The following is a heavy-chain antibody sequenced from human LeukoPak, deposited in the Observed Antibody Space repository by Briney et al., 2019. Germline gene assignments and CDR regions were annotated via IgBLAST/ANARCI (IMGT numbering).Heavy chain of an antibody. J-gene: IGHJ4*02. CDR2: VYDSGST. V-gene: IGHV4-59*08. CDR3: ARRSALYSSGWSFIDY. CDR1: GGSISSYY. Sequence: SETLSLTCTVSGGSISSYYWSWIRQPPGKGLEWIGYVYDSGSTYYNPSLKSRVTISLDTSKNQFSLKLSSMTAADTAVYYCARRSALYSSGWSFIDYWGQGTLVTVSS. D-gene: IGHD6-19*01.